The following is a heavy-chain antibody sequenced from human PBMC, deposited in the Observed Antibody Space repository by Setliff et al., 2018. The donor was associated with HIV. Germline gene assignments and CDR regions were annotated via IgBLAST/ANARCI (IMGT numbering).Heavy chain of an antibody. J-gene: IGHJ3*02. CDR1: GDSISSGGYY. V-gene: IGHV4-31*03. CDR2: IYYRGST. D-gene: IGHD3-22*01. CDR3: ARDSDDSGFWDAFNI. Sequence: SETLSLTCTVSGDSISSGGYYWSWIRQHPGKGLEWIGYIYYRGSTYYNPSLKSRVTISVDTSRNQFSLRLTSMTAADTAVYYCARDSDDSGFWDAFNIWGQGTMVTVSS.